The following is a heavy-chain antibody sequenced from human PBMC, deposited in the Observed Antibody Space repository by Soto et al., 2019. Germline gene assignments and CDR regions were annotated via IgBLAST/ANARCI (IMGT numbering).Heavy chain of an antibody. V-gene: IGHV4-31*03. Sequence: SETLSLTCTVSGGSISSGGYYWSWIRQHPGKGLEWIGYIYYSGSTYYNPSLKSRVTISVDTSKNQFSLKLSSVTAADTAVYYCARESFDCTSNSCQEERAFDIWGQGTMVTVSS. J-gene: IGHJ3*02. CDR1: GGSISSGGYY. D-gene: IGHD2-2*01. CDR3: ARESFDCTSNSCQEERAFDI. CDR2: IYYSGST.